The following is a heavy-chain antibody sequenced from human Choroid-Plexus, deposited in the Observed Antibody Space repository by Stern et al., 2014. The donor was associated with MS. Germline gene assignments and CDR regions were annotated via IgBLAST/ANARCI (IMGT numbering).Heavy chain of an antibody. CDR2: LSYDGSNK. V-gene: IGHV3-30*18. Sequence: QVHLVESGAGVDQPGRPLRLSCVASGFTLGSCAMHWVRQTPGKGLEWVAGLSYDGSNKYYADSVKGRFTISGDNSQNTHYMQMSSLMPEDTVVYYCAKDRQYLTYFFDHWGQGSLVTVSS. J-gene: IGHJ5*02. CDR1: GFTLGSCA. D-gene: IGHD2/OR15-2a*01. CDR3: AKDRQYLTYFFDH.